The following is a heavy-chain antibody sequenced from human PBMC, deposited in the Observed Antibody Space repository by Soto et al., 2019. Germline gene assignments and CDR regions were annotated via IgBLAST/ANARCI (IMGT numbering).Heavy chain of an antibody. Sequence: PGESLKISCAVSGFTFSAYWMHWVRQVPGKGLTWVSRISDDGSTATYADSVKGRFAISRDNAKNSLYLEMNTLRVDDSGLYYCARGPRVSSTGTGAHWGRGTLVTVSS. V-gene: IGHV3-74*01. CDR3: ARGPRVSSTGTGAH. CDR1: GFTFSAYW. D-gene: IGHD1-1*01. CDR2: ISDDGSTA. J-gene: IGHJ4*02.